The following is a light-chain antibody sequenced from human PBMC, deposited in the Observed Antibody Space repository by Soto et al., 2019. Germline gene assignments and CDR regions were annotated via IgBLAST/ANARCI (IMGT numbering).Light chain of an antibody. CDR1: SSDIGAYDY. CDR3: SSFADSSARDYV. Sequence: QSALTQPPSASGSPGQSVTISCTGTSSDIGAYDYVSWYQQHPGGVPKLLIYDVSSRPSGVSSRFSGSKSGNTASLTISGLQADDESDYYCSSFADSSARDYVFGGGTKLTVL. J-gene: IGLJ1*01. CDR2: DVS. V-gene: IGLV2-14*03.